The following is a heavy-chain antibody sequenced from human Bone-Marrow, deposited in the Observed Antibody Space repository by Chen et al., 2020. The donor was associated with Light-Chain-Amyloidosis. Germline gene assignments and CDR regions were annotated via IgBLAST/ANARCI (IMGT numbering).Heavy chain of an antibody. J-gene: IGHJ4*02. CDR2: IYPDDSDA. Sequence: EVQLEQSGPEVQKPGASLKISCKGSGYTFPNSWIGWVRQMPGKGLEWMGVIYPDDSDARYSPSFEGQVTISADKSITTAYLQWRSLKASDTAMYYCARRRDGYNFDYWGQGTLVTVSS. CDR1: GYTFPNSW. D-gene: IGHD5-12*01. V-gene: IGHV5-51*01. CDR3: ARRRDGYNFDY.